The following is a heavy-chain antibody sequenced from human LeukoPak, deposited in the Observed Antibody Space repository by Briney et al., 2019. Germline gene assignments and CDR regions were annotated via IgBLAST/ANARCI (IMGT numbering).Heavy chain of an antibody. CDR3: ARDRRLLDGQVPWFDP. Sequence: ASVKVSCKASGYTFTSYYMHWVRQAPGQGLEWMGIINPSGGSTSYAQKFQGRVTMTRDTSTSTAYMELSSLRSEDTAVYYCARDRRLLDGQVPWFDPWGQGTLVTVFS. CDR1: GYTFTSYY. V-gene: IGHV1-46*01. CDR2: INPSGGST. J-gene: IGHJ5*02. D-gene: IGHD1-1*01.